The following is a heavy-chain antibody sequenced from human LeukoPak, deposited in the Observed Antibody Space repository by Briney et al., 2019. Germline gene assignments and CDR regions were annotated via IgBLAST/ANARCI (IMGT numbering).Heavy chain of an antibody. Sequence: SETLSLTCTVSVGSISSYYWSWLRQPAGKGLEWIGRIYTSGNTNYNPSLKSRVTMSVDTSKNQFSLKVSSVTAADTAVYYCARGPSGASGHDYWGQGTLVTVSS. J-gene: IGHJ4*02. D-gene: IGHD3-10*01. V-gene: IGHV4-4*07. CDR1: VGSISSYY. CDR3: ARGPSGASGHDY. CDR2: IYTSGNT.